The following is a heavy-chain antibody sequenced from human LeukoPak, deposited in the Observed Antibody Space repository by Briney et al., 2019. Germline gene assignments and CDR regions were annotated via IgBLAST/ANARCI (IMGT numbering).Heavy chain of an antibody. D-gene: IGHD6-13*01. V-gene: IGHV3-13*01. Sequence: GGSLRLSCAACGFTFRSYDVHGVRQATGKGREWVSGIGSGGEVYYPGCVKGRFTISRENAKTSLYLQMNSLRAGDTAVYYCARAAYSSTWYARYFDLWGRGTLVTVSS. CDR1: GFTFRSYD. CDR2: IGSGGEV. J-gene: IGHJ2*01. CDR3: ARAAYSSTWYARYFDL.